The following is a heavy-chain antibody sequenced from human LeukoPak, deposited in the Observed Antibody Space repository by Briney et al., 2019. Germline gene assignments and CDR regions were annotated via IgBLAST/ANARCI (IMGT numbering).Heavy chain of an antibody. J-gene: IGHJ4*02. Sequence: QTGGSLRLSCAASGFTFSSYWMNWVRQAPGKGLEWVANIKQDGSEKYYVDSVKGRFTISRDNAKNSLYLQMNSLRAEDTAVYYCARTIAGTASPLFDYWGQGTLVTVSS. D-gene: IGHD1-20*01. CDR1: GFTFSSYW. CDR3: ARTIAGTASPLFDY. V-gene: IGHV3-7*01. CDR2: IKQDGSEK.